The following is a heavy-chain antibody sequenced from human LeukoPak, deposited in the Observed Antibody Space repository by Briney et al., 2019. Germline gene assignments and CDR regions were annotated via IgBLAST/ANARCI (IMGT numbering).Heavy chain of an antibody. J-gene: IGHJ4*02. Sequence: GGSLRLSCTASGFTFNDYGMHWVRQAPGKGLEWVATIWYEERTKYYIDSVKGRFTISRDNSKNTFYLQMNSLRVDDTAIYYCAKEEIYLKSSLGDWGQGTPVTVSS. CDR3: AKEEIYLKSSLGD. CDR1: GFTFNDYG. V-gene: IGHV3-33*06. D-gene: IGHD3-3*01. CDR2: IWYEERTK.